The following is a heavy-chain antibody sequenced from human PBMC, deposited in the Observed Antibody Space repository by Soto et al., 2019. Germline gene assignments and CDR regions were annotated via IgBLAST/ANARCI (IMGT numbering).Heavy chain of an antibody. CDR3: ARDKITGLFDY. CDR1: GWAFSGYY. J-gene: IGHJ4*02. D-gene: IGHD2-8*02. V-gene: IGHV4-34*01. Sequence: QVPLKQWGGGPFKPSETRFLNCRGHGWAFSGYYWNWVRQPPGTGLAGVGEINHSGSTNYNPTLKSRVTISVDTSKNQFSLKLTSVTAADTAVYYCARDKITGLFDYWGQGTLVTVSS. CDR2: INHSGST.